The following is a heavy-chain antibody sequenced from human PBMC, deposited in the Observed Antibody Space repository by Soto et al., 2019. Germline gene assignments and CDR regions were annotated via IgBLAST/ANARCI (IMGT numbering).Heavy chain of an antibody. CDR3: ARGLYGYPPGFDY. D-gene: IGHD5-12*01. CDR1: GYTFTSYN. J-gene: IGHJ4*02. V-gene: IGHV1-46*03. CDR2: IIPSGGST. Sequence: QVQLVQSGAEVKKPGASVKVSCKASGYTFTSYNMHWVRQAPGQGLEWMGIIIPSGGSTSFAQNFQGRVTMTRDTSTSTVYMELSSLSSEDTAVYYCARGLYGYPPGFDYWGQGNLVTVSS.